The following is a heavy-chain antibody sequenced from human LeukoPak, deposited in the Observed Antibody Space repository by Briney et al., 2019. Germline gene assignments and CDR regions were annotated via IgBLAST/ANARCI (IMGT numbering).Heavy chain of an antibody. V-gene: IGHV4-34*01. CDR1: GGSFSGYY. CDR3: ARGGPGYSSSWHSTLDY. D-gene: IGHD6-13*01. CDR2: INHSGST. Sequence: SGTLSLTCAVYGGSFSGYYWSWIRQPPGKGLEWFGEINHSGSTNYNPSLKSRVTISVDTSKNQFSLKLSSVTAADTAVYYCARGGPGYSSSWHSTLDYWGQGTLVTVSS. J-gene: IGHJ4*02.